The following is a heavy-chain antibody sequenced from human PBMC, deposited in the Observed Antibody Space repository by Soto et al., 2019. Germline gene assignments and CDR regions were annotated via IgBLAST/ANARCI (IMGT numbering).Heavy chain of an antibody. V-gene: IGHV3-30*18. CDR1: GFTFSSYG. J-gene: IGHJ4*02. Sequence: QVQLVESGGGVVQPGRSLRLSCAASGFTFSSYGMHWVRQAPGKGLEWVAVISYDGSNKYYADSVKGRFTISRDNSKNTLYPQMNSLRAEDTAVYYCAKDQDRSSWYFDYWGQGTLVTVSS. CDR2: ISYDGSNK. D-gene: IGHD6-13*01. CDR3: AKDQDRSSWYFDY.